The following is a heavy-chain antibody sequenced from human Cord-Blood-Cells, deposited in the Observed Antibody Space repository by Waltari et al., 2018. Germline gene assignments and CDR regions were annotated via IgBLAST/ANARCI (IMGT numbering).Heavy chain of an antibody. Sequence: QVQLVESGGGVVQPGRSLRLSCAASGFPLSSYAMQWVRQAPGKGLEWVAVISYDGSNKYYADSVKGRFTISRDNSKNTLYLQMNSLRAEDTAVYYCAKSLGVVVVAADYWGQGTLVTVSS. J-gene: IGHJ4*02. CDR3: AKSLGVVVVAADY. D-gene: IGHD2-15*01. V-gene: IGHV3-30*18. CDR2: ISYDGSNK. CDR1: GFPLSSYA.